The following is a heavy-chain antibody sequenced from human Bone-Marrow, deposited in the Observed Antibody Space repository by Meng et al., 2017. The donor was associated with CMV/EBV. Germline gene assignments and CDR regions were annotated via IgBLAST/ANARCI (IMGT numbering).Heavy chain of an antibody. CDR2: IYYSGST. Sequence: SSSYYWGWNRQPPGKGLEWIGSIYYSGSTYYNPSLKSRVTISVDTSKNQFSLKLSSVTAADTAVYYCARALTYYYDSSGLLNWFDPWGQGTLVTVSS. D-gene: IGHD3-22*01. CDR3: ARALTYYYDSSGLLNWFDP. V-gene: IGHV4-39*07. CDR1: SSSYY. J-gene: IGHJ5*02.